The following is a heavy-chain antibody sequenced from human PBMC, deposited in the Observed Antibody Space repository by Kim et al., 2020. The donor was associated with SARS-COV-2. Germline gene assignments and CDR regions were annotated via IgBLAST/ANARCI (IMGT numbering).Heavy chain of an antibody. J-gene: IGHJ5*02. D-gene: IGHD6-13*01. CDR2: IYYSGST. CDR1: GGSISSSSYY. Sequence: SETLSLTCTVSGGSISSSSYYWGWIRQPPGKGLEWIGSIYYSGSTYYNPSLKSRVTISVDTSKNQFSLKLSSVTAADTAVYYCARHPYSSTSEEDWFDPWGQGTLVTVSS. CDR3: ARHPYSSTSEEDWFDP. V-gene: IGHV4-39*01.